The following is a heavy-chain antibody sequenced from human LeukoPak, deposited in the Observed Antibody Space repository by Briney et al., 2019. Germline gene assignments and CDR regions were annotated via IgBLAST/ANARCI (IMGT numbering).Heavy chain of an antibody. Sequence: GGSLRLSCAASGFTFSGYAMSWVRQAPGKGLEWVSAISGSGGSTYYADSVKGRFTISRDNSKNTFYLQMNSLRAEDTAAYYCAKGGYCSSSSCYYGWFEPWGQGTLVTVSS. CDR3: AKGGYCSSSSCYYGWFEP. CDR2: ISGSGGST. D-gene: IGHD2-2*01. V-gene: IGHV3-23*01. CDR1: GFTFSGYA. J-gene: IGHJ5*02.